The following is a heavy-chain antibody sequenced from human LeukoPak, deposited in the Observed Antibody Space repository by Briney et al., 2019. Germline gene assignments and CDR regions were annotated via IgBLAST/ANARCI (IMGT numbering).Heavy chain of an antibody. CDR3: ARALGYSGYDWSPYY. CDR2: ISSSGTTI. V-gene: IGHV3-11*04. Sequence: GGSLRLSCAASGFSFSDYYMNWIRQAPGKGLEWVSYISSSGTTIYYADSMKGRLTISRDNAKNSLYLQMNSLRAEDTAVYYCARALGYSGYDWSPYYWGQGTLVTVSS. J-gene: IGHJ4*02. CDR1: GFSFSDYY. D-gene: IGHD5-12*01.